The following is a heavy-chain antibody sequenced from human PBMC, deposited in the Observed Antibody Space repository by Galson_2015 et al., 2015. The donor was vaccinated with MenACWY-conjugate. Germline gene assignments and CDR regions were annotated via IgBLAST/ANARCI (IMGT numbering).Heavy chain of an antibody. CDR1: GFTLSSYA. CDR2: ISGSGGST. D-gene: IGHD3-22*01. V-gene: IGHV3-23*01. Sequence: SLRLSCAASGFTLSSYAMSWVRQAPGKGLEWVSAISGSGGSTYYADSVKGRCTISRGNSKNTLYLQMNNLRAEDTAVFYCSKLSDYYDSSGLDHWGQGTLATVSS. J-gene: IGHJ5*02. CDR3: SKLSDYYDSSGLDH.